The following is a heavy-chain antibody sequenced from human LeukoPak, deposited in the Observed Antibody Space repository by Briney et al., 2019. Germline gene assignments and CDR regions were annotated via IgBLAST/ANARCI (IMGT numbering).Heavy chain of an antibody. CDR1: GFTFRNYW. V-gene: IGHV3-74*01. CDR2: IFRASGRT. J-gene: IGHJ6*03. Sequence: GGSLTLSCVASGFTFRNYWMHWVRQAPGQGLVWVSRIFRASGRTLYADPERGRVTISRDNARNTLYLHMNSLRAEDTAVYFCARDPTPSNSPGGLYYMDVWGKGTLVTVSS. CDR3: ARDPTPSNSPGGLYYMDV. D-gene: IGHD1-1*01.